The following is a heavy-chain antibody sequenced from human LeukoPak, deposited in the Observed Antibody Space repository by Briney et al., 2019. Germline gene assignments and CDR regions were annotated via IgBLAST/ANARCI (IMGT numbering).Heavy chain of an antibody. CDR3: ATTPYYDILTGYSDV. Sequence: ASVKVSCKVSGYTLTELSMHWVRQAPGKGLEWMGGFDPEGGETIYAQKFQGRVTMAEDTSTDTAYMELSSLRSEDTAVYYCATTPYYDILTGYSDVWGQGTTVTVSS. J-gene: IGHJ6*02. V-gene: IGHV1-24*01. D-gene: IGHD3-9*01. CDR1: GYTLTELS. CDR2: FDPEGGET.